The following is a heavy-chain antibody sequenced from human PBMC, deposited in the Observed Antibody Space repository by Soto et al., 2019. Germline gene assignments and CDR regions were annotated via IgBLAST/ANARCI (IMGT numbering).Heavy chain of an antibody. Sequence: QVQLQQWGAGLLKLSETLSLTCAVYGRSFSGYYWSWIRQPPGKGLEWIGEINHSGSTNYNPSLKSRVPISVDTSISVDTSKNQFSLKLSSVTAADPAVYYCARYYGGKVLDYWGQGTLVTVSS. CDR3: ARYYGGKVLDY. CDR2: INHSGST. D-gene: IGHD4-17*01. J-gene: IGHJ4*02. V-gene: IGHV4-34*01. CDR1: GRSFSGYY.